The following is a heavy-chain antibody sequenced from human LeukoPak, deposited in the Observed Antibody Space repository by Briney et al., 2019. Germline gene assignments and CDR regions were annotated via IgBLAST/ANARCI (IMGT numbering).Heavy chain of an antibody. V-gene: IGHV6-1*01. D-gene: IGHD2-15*01. Sequence: SQTLSLTCAISGDSVSSNGAARNWIRQSPPRGLEWLARTYYRSKWYNDYAVSVKSRITINPDTSKNQFSLQLNSVTPEDTAVYYCTRSSFLYYFDYWGQGTLVTVSS. CDR2: TYYRSKWYN. J-gene: IGHJ4*02. CDR1: GDSVSSNGAA. CDR3: TRSSFLYYFDY.